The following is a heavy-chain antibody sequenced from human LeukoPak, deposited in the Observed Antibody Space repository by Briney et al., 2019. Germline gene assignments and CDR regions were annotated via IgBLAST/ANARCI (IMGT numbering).Heavy chain of an antibody. J-gene: IGHJ6*03. CDR3: ARTTMVRGTYYMDV. CDR2: IYYSGST. CDR1: GGSISNSGYH. D-gene: IGHD3-10*01. Sequence: SETLSLTCTVSGGSISNSGYHWGWIRQPPGKGLEWIGTIYYSGSTYYNPSLKSRVTISVDTSKNQFSLKLSSVTAADTAVYYCARTTMVRGTYYMDVWGKGTTVTISS. V-gene: IGHV4-39*07.